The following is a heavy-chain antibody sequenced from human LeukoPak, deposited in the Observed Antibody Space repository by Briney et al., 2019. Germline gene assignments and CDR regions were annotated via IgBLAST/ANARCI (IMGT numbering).Heavy chain of an antibody. CDR1: GGSFSGYY. J-gene: IGHJ6*02. CDR3: ARGQQLVLYYYYGMDV. CDR2: INHSGST. V-gene: IGHV4-34*01. D-gene: IGHD6-13*01. Sequence: PSETLSLTCAVYGGSFSGYYWSWIRQPPGKGLEWIGEINHSGSTNYNPPLKSRVTISVDTSKNQFSLKLSSVTAADTAVYYCARGQQLVLYYYYGMDVWGQGTTVTVSS.